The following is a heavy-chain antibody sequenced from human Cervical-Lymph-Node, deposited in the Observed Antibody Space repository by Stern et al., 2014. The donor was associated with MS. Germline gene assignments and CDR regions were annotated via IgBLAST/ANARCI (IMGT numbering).Heavy chain of an antibody. V-gene: IGHV3-30*18. CDR1: GFNFSNSG. Sequence: VQLVESGGGVVRPGRSLRLSCVGSGFNFSNSGINWVRQAPGKGLEWVAAISYDGTKKFYADSVKGRFTISRDNSKNTLYLQLNNVTGDDAAIYFCSKQGLWGQGTLVTVSS. CDR3: SKQGL. J-gene: IGHJ4*02. CDR2: ISYDGTKK.